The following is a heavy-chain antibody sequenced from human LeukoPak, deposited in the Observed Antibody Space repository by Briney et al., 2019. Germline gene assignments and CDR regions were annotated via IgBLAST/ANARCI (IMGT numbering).Heavy chain of an antibody. V-gene: IGHV1-18*01. CDR2: ISAYNGNT. J-gene: IGHJ6*04. CDR3: ARDREVVTAKAQMDV. D-gene: IGHD2-21*02. Sequence: ASVKVSCKASGYTFTSYGISWVRQAPGQGLEWMGWISAYNGNTNYAQKLQGRVTMTTDTSTSTAYMELRSLRSDDTAVYYCARDREVVTAKAQMDVWGKGTTVTVSS. CDR1: GYTFTSYG.